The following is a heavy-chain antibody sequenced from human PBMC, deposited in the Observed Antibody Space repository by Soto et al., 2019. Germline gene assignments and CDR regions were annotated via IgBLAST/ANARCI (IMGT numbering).Heavy chain of an antibody. V-gene: IGHV4-59*01. D-gene: IGHD3-16*02. CDR3: ARDHGSYPNT. J-gene: IGHJ1*01. CDR1: GGAITSDF. CDR2: VYYSGAA. Sequence: SETLSLTCNVSGGAITSDFWSWIRQPPGKGLEWIGYVYYSGAADYNPSLKPRVAISIATSKTQFSLRLASATAADTGVYYCARDHGSYPNTWGQGRLVTVSS.